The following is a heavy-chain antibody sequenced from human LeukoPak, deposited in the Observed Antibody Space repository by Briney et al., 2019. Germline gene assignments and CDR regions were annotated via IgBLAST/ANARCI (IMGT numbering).Heavy chain of an antibody. CDR2: IYYSETT. Sequence: SKTLSLTCTVSGGSINSANYYWGWLRQPPGKGLEWIGSIYYSETTYDNPSLKSRVTISIETSKNQFSLKLSSVTASDTAVYYCARQRADYYYYYVDVWGKGTTVAVS. J-gene: IGHJ6*03. CDR3: ARQRADYYYYYVDV. CDR1: GGSINSANYY. V-gene: IGHV4-39*01.